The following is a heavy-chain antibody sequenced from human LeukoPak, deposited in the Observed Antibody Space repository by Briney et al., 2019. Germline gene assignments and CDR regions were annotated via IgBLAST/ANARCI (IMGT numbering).Heavy chain of an antibody. D-gene: IGHD2-15*01. CDR2: IYYSGRT. CDR1: GVSISSYY. J-gene: IGHJ6*03. V-gene: IGHV4-59*01. CDR3: ARSVEGYCSGGSCYSYYYYMDV. Sequence: PSETLSLTGTVSGVSISSYYWSWLRQPPGKGRVGRRYIYYSGRTNYNPSLKSRITISVDTSKNQFSLKLSSVTAADTPVYYCARSVEGYCSGGSCYSYYYYMDVWGKGTTVTASS.